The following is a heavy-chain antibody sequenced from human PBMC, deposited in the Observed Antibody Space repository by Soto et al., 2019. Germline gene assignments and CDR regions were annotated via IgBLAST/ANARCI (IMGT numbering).Heavy chain of an antibody. D-gene: IGHD2-21*02. CDR1: GFTFSSYG. J-gene: IGHJ4*02. CDR2: IWYDGSNK. V-gene: IGHV3-33*01. CDR3: ARALGVYCGGDCALDY. Sequence: QVQLVESGGGVVQPGRSLRLSCAASGFTFSSYGMHWVRQAPGKGLEWVAVIWYDGSNKYYADSVKGRFTISRDNSKNTLYLQMNSLRAEDTAVYYCARALGVYCGGDCALDYWGQGTLVTVSS.